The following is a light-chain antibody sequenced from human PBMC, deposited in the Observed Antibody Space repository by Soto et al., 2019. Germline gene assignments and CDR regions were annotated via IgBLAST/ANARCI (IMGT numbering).Light chain of an antibody. Sequence: DIQLTQFPSTVSASWGDTVNITCRASHVISNWLAWYQQKAGKAPKLLIYAASRLQSGVPSRFSGSGSGPDFTLTISGLQPEDVASYYCQQANDFPYTFGQGTKVDTK. CDR2: AAS. CDR3: QQANDFPYT. J-gene: IGKJ2*01. V-gene: IGKV1-12*01. CDR1: HVISNW.